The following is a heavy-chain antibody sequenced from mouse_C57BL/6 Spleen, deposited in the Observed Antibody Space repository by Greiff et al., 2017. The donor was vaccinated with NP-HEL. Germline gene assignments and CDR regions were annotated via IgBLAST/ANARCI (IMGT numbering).Heavy chain of an antibody. D-gene: IGHD1-1*01. J-gene: IGHJ2*01. CDR2: IDPSDSYT. V-gene: IGHV1-69*01. CDR1: GYTFTSYW. CDR3: ARKEDGSSQFDY. Sequence: QVQLKQPGAELVMPGASVKLSCKASGYTFTSYWMHWVKQRPGQGLEWIGEIDPSDSYTNYNQKFKGKSTLTVDKSSSTAYMQLSSLTSEDSAVYYCARKEDGSSQFDYWGQGTTLTVSS.